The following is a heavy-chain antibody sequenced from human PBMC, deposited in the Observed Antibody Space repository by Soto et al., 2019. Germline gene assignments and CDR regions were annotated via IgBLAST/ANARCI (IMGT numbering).Heavy chain of an antibody. D-gene: IGHD1-1*01. CDR3: VAWRGGPPL. V-gene: IGHV1-18*01. Sequence: QVQLVQSGAEVKKPGASVKVSCKAPAYNFNTYGITWVRQAPGQGLEWMGWISAYNGNTNYAKNLQGRFTMTTDTSTSTGYMELRSIRSDDTAVYFCVAWRGGPPLWGQGTTVTVSS. J-gene: IGHJ6*02. CDR1: AYNFNTYG. CDR2: ISAYNGNT.